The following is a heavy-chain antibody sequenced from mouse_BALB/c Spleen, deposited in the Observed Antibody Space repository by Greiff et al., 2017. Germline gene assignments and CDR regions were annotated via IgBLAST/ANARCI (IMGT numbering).Heavy chain of an antibody. D-gene: IGHD4-1*01. J-gene: IGHJ4*01. CDR2: INPSNGRT. CDR3: ARCERRLGRVYAMDY. CDR1: GYTFTSYW. Sequence: QVQLQQSGAELVKPGASVKLSCKASGYTFTSYWMHWVKQRPGQGLEWIGEINPSNGRTNYNEKFKSKATLTVDKSSSTAYMQLSSLTSEDSAVYYCARCERRLGRVYAMDYWGQGTSVTVSS. V-gene: IGHV1S81*02.